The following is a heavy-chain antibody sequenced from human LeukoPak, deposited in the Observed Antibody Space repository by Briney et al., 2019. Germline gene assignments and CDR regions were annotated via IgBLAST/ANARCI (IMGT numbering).Heavy chain of an antibody. J-gene: IGHJ2*01. D-gene: IGHD4-17*01. CDR3: ARGTVTFSYWYLDL. CDR2: INPNSGGT. Sequence: ASVKVSCKASGYTFTGYYMHWVRQAPGQGREWMGWINPNSGGTNYAQRFQGRVTMTRDTSISTAYMELSRLRSDDTAVYYCARGTVTFSYWYLDLWGRGTLVTVSS. CDR1: GYTFTGYY. V-gene: IGHV1-2*02.